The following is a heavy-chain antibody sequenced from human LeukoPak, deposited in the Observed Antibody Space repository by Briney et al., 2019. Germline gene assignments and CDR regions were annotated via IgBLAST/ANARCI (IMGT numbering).Heavy chain of an antibody. D-gene: IGHD2-21*01. Sequence: PGGSLRLSCAASGFTFSSYSMNWVRQAPGKGLEWVSSITSSSNYIHYADSVKGRFTISRDNARNTLYLQMNSLTAEDTALYYCARGATSGFRIDYWGQGTLVTVSS. V-gene: IGHV3-21*01. CDR2: ITSSSNYI. CDR3: ARGATSGFRIDY. J-gene: IGHJ4*02. CDR1: GFTFSSYS.